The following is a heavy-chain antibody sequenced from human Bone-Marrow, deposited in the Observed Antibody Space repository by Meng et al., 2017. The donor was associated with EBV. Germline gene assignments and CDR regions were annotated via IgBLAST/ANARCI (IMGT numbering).Heavy chain of an antibody. V-gene: IGHV4-34*01. Sequence: QGQRQPWGAGLLKPSETLSLTCAVYGGSFSGYYWSWIRQPPGKGLEWIGEINHSGSTNYNPSLKSRVTISVDTSKNQFSLKLSSVTAADTAVYYCARVRSVATITLFDYWGQGTLVTVSS. J-gene: IGHJ4*02. CDR1: GGSFSGYY. D-gene: IGHD5-24*01. CDR2: INHSGST. CDR3: ARVRSVATITLFDY.